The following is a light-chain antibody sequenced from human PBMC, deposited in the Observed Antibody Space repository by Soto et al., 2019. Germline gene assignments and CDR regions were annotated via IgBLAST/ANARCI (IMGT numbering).Light chain of an antibody. J-gene: IGKJ3*01. CDR2: DAS. V-gene: IGKV1-5*01. Sequence: DIQMTQSPNTLSASVGDRVTITCRASQSVISWVAWYQQKPGKAPKLLISDASTLDTGVPSRFSGSGSETEFTLTISSLQPDDLATYYCQQYHSFFSFGPGTKVDV. CDR3: QQYHSFFS. CDR1: QSVISW.